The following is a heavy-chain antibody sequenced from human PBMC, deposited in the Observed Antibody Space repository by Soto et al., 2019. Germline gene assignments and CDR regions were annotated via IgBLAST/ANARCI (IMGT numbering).Heavy chain of an antibody. V-gene: IGHV4-4*07. CDR3: ASGTSYYYGSGSYYYYYYGMDV. CDR1: GGSISSYY. J-gene: IGHJ6*04. Sequence: PSETLSLTCTVSGGSISSYYWSWIRQPAGKGLEWIGRIYTSGSTNYNPSLKSRVTMSVDTSKNQFSLKLSSVTAADTAVYYCASGTSYYYGSGSYYYYYYGMDVWGKGTTGTVS. CDR2: IYTSGST. D-gene: IGHD3-10*01.